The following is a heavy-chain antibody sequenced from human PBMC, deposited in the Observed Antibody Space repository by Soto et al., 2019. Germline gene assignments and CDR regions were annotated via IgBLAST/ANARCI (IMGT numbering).Heavy chain of an antibody. J-gene: IGHJ4*02. V-gene: IGHV4-39*02. D-gene: IGHD3-16*01. CDR3: AGNFGGASPFDS. CDR2: IYYSGST. Sequence: QLQLHESGPGLVKPSETLSLTCAVSSGSMSSGTYYWGWIRQPPGKGLEWIGTIYYSGSTYYNPSLKCRVTMSVDTSRNHLSLRLNSVTAADAALYYCAGNFGGASPFDSWGQGTLVTVSS. CDR1: SGSMSSGTYY.